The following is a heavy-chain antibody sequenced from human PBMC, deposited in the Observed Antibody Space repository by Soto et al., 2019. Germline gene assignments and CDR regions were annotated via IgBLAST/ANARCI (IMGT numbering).Heavy chain of an antibody. D-gene: IGHD5-12*01. CDR3: ARALSGLNWFDP. CDR2: IFPIFGKA. V-gene: IGHV1-69*13. J-gene: IGHJ5*02. CDR1: GGPFSSYA. Sequence: SVKVSCKASGGPFSSYAISWVRQAPGQGLEWMGWIFPIFGKANYAQRFQGRVTITADESTSTAYMELSSLRSEDTAVYYCARALSGLNWFDPWGQGTLVTVSS.